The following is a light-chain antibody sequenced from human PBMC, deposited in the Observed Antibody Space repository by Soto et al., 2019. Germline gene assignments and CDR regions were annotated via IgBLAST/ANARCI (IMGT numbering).Light chain of an antibody. CDR3: QQSGSSPWT. CDR2: GAS. J-gene: IGKJ1*01. Sequence: EIVLTQSPGTLSSSPGERDTISCRASQSVSSSYLAWYQQKPGQAPRLLIYGASSRATGIPARFSGSGSGTDFTLTISRLEPEDFAAYYCQQSGSSPWTFGEGTKVEIK. V-gene: IGKV3-20*01. CDR1: QSVSSSY.